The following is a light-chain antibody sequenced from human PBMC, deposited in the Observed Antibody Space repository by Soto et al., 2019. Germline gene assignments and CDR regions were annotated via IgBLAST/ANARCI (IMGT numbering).Light chain of an antibody. J-gene: IGKJ2*01. CDR3: QLRSFPYT. V-gene: IGKV3-11*01. CDR2: GAS. CDR1: QSVGSY. Sequence: EIVLTQSPATLYLSPGESATLSCRASQSVGSYLAWYQQKPGQPPRRLIYGASNRAIGIPARFSGSGSGTDFTLTISSLEPEDFAVYYCQLRSFPYTFAQGTNLEIK.